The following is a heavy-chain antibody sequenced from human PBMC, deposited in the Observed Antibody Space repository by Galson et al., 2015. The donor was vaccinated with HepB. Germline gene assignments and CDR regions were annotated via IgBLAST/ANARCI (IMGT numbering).Heavy chain of an antibody. D-gene: IGHD5-12*01. V-gene: IGHV3-66*04. J-gene: IGHJ4*02. CDR2: IYSGGGT. CDR1: GFTVSSNY. Sequence: SLRLSCAASGFTVSSNYMSWVRQAPGKGLEWVSVIYSGGGTNYADAVKGRFTFSRDSSKNTLYLQMSSLRAEDTAVYYCARQSSSGCGGYDFRYFDFWGQGTLVTVSS. CDR3: ARQSSSGCGGYDFRYFDF.